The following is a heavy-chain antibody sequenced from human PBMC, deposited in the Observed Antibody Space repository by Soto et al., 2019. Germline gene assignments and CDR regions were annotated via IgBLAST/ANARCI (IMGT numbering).Heavy chain of an antibody. D-gene: IGHD3-22*01. CDR1: GYSFTSYW. J-gene: IGHJ5*02. CDR2: IYPGDSDT. Sequence: GESLKISCKGSGYSFTSYWIGWVRQMPGKGLEWMGIIYPGDSDTRYSPSFQGQVSISADKSISTAYLQWSSLKASDSAMYYCARQYYYDSSGYIWFDPWGQGTLVTVS. V-gene: IGHV5-51*01. CDR3: ARQYYYDSSGYIWFDP.